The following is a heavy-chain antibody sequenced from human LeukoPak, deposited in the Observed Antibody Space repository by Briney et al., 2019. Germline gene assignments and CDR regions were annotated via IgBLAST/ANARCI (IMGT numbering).Heavy chain of an antibody. V-gene: IGHV4-39*07. CDR3: ARDRGADYYYYMDV. CDR1: GGSISSGSYY. Sequence: SETLSLTCTVSGGSISSGSYYWGWIRQPPGKGLEWIGSVYYSGTTFYNPSLKSRVTISVDMSKNQFSLRLTSVTAADTAVYFCARDRGADYYYYMDVWGKGTTVTVSS. CDR2: VYYSGTT. D-gene: IGHD3-10*01. J-gene: IGHJ6*03.